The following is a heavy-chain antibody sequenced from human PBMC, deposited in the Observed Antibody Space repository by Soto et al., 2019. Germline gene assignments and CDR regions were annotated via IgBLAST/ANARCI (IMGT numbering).Heavy chain of an antibody. CDR1: GFTFDDYA. V-gene: IGHV3-9*01. Sequence: GGSLRLCCAASGFTFDDYAMHWVRQVPGKGLEWVSGINWTSGSIGYGGSVKGRFAISKDNAKNSLHLQMNSLRAEATAFYYCVKDESINWYSGHFRHWGQGTLVTVSS. CDR3: VKDESINWYSGHFRH. J-gene: IGHJ1*01. D-gene: IGHD6-13*01. CDR2: INWTSGSI.